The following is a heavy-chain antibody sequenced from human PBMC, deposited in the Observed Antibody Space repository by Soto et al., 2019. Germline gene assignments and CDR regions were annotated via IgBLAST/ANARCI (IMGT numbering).Heavy chain of an antibody. CDR1: GFTFSSYG. V-gene: IGHV3-23*01. CDR2: ISGSGGST. D-gene: IGHD3-3*02. Sequence: PGGSLRLSCEGSGFTFSSYGMSWVRQATGRGLEWVSVISGSGGSTSYADSVKGRFTISRDNSKNTLYLQMNSLRVEDTAVYYCAKDRLASGAPPRFDPWGQGTLVTVSS. J-gene: IGHJ5*02. CDR3: AKDRLASGAPPRFDP.